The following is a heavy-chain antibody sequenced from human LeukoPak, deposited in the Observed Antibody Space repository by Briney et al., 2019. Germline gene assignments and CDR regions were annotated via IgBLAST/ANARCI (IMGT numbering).Heavy chain of an antibody. Sequence: SETLSLTCTVSGGSISSGGYYWSWIRQPPGKGLEWIGYIYHSGRTYYNPSLKSRVTISVDRSKNQFSLKLSSVTAADTAVYYCARVGLGFSRSRYFDYWGQGTLVTVSS. V-gene: IGHV4-30-2*01. CDR1: GGSISSGGYY. J-gene: IGHJ4*02. CDR2: IYHSGRT. D-gene: IGHD3-3*01. CDR3: ARVGLGFSRSRYFDY.